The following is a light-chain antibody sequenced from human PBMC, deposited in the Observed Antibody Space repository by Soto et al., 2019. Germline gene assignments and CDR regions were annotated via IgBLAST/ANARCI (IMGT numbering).Light chain of an antibody. CDR3: AAWDDSRSVL. CDR1: SSNIEKNY. Sequence: QSVLTQPPSASGTPGQRVTISCSGSSSNIEKNYVYWYQQVPGTAPKLLIYRNNQRPSGVPDRFSGSKSGTSASLAISGLRSEDEADYYCAAWDDSRSVLFGGGTKLTVL. J-gene: IGLJ3*02. V-gene: IGLV1-47*01. CDR2: RNN.